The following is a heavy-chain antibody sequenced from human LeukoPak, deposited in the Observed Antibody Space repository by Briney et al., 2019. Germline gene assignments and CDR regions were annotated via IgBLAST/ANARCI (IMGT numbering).Heavy chain of an antibody. CDR1: GFIFSSYA. Sequence: GGSLRLSCAASGFIFSSYAMHWVRQAPGKGLEWVAVISYDGSNKYYADSVKGRFTISRDNSKNTLYLQMNSLRAEDTAVYYCARDWLGYFDYWGQGTLVTVSS. CDR3: ARDWLGYFDY. V-gene: IGHV3-30-3*01. CDR2: ISYDGSNK. D-gene: IGHD3-10*01. J-gene: IGHJ4*02.